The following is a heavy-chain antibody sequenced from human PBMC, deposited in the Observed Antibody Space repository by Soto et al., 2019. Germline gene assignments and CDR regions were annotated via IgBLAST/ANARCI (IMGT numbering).Heavy chain of an antibody. Sequence: QVQLVQSGAEVKKPGSSVKVSCKASGDTFRNYAFTWVRQAPGQGLEWMGTIIPLFSTRYTQMFQGRVTMSADESTSTVYMDLSSLRSDDTAVYSCARDPGIAVVGRGTSFEHWGQGTLVTVSS. CDR3: ARDPGIAVVGRGTSFEH. CDR2: IIPLFST. CDR1: GDTFRNYA. J-gene: IGHJ4*02. V-gene: IGHV1-69*18. D-gene: IGHD6-19*01.